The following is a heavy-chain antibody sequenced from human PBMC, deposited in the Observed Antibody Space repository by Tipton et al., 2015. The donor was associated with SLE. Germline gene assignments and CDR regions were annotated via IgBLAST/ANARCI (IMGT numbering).Heavy chain of an antibody. V-gene: IGHV3-23*01. CDR1: GFDFATYA. CDR3: AKMKVYYDFWGGPDS. J-gene: IGHJ4*02. CDR2: ISGSAAST. D-gene: IGHD3-3*01. Sequence: SLRLSCDASGFDFATYAMSWVRQAPGKGLECVAAISGSAASTYYADSVRGRFTISRDNSKSTLFLQMNNLRAEDAATYYCAKMKVYYDFWGGPDSWGQGSVVTVSS.